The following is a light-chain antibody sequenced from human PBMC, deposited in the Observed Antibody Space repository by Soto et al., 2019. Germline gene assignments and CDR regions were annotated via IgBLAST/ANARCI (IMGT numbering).Light chain of an antibody. J-gene: IGKJ4*01. CDR2: DAS. CDR1: QSVSSY. V-gene: IGKV3-11*01. CDR3: QQRRNWPPLT. Sequence: EILLTQSPATLSLSPGERATLSCRASQSVSSYLAWYQQKPGQAPRLLIYDASNRASGIPARFSGSGSGTDFTLTISSLEPEDFAVYYCQQRRNWPPLTFGGGTKVDIK.